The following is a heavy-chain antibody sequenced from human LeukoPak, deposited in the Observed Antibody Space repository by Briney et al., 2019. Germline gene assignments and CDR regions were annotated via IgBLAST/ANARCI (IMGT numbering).Heavy chain of an antibody. CDR2: INPNSGGT. Sequence: ASVKVSCKASGYTFTGYYMHWVRQAPGQGLEWMGWINPNSGGTNYAQKFQGWVTMTRDTSISTAYMELSRLRSDDTAVYYCARDWSTVTTFGYRPEPAYYFDYWGQGTLVTVSS. J-gene: IGHJ4*02. D-gene: IGHD4-17*01. CDR3: ARDWSTVTTFGYRPEPAYYFDY. CDR1: GYTFTGYY. V-gene: IGHV1-2*04.